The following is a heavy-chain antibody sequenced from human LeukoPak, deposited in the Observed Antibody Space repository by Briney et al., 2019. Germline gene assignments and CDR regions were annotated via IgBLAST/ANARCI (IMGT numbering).Heavy chain of an antibody. CDR3: AREIGYCSSTSCYKRAFDI. Sequence: ASVKVSCKTSGYTFTSYYMHWVRQAPGQGLEWMGIINPSGGRTSYAQKFQGRVTMTRDTSTSTVYMELRSLRSEDTAVYYCAREIGYCSSTSCYKRAFDIWGQGTMVTVSS. J-gene: IGHJ3*02. V-gene: IGHV1-46*01. CDR2: INPSGGRT. CDR1: GYTFTSYY. D-gene: IGHD2-2*02.